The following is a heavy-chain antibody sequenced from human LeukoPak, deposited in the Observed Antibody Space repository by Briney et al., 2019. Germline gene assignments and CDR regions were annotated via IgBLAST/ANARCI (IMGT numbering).Heavy chain of an antibody. CDR1: GYTFTGYY. V-gene: IGHV1-2*02. J-gene: IGHJ1*01. CDR2: INPNSGGS. CDR3: ARAGEISSSPREFQH. Sequence: ASVKVSCKTSGYTFTGYYMHWVRQAPGQGLEWMGWINPNSGGSNYAQKFQGRVTMTRDTSISTAYTELSSLRSDDTAVYYCARAGEISSSPREFQHWGQGTLVTVSS. D-gene: IGHD6-13*01.